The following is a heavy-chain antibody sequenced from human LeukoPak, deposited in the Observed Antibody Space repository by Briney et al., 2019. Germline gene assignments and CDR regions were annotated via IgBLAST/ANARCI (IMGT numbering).Heavy chain of an antibody. CDR3: ARDSPMPGYSSSKDAFDI. V-gene: IGHV1-18*01. Sequence: ASVKVSCKASGYTFTTYGISWVRQAPGQGLEWMGWISAYNGKINYAHKFQGRVTMTTDTSTSTAYIELRSLRSDDTAVYYCARDSPMPGYSSSKDAFDIWGQGTRVTVSS. J-gene: IGHJ3*02. D-gene: IGHD5-12*01. CDR2: ISAYNGKI. CDR1: GYTFTTYG.